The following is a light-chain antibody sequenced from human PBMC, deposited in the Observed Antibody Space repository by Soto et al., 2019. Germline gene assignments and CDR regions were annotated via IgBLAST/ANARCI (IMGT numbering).Light chain of an antibody. J-gene: IGLJ1*01. CDR2: GNS. V-gene: IGLV1-40*01. CDR1: SSNIGAGYD. CDR3: QSYDSRLSDYV. Sequence: QSVLTQPPSVSGAPGQRVTISCTGSSSNIGAGYDVHWYQQLPGTAPKLLIYGNSNRPSGVPDRLSGSKSGTSASLAITGLQAEDEADYYCQSYDSRLSDYVFGTGTNVTVL.